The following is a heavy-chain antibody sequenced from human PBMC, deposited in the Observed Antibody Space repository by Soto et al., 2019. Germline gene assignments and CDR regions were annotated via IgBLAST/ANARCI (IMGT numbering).Heavy chain of an antibody. Sequence: PGGSLRLSCAASGFTFSSYWMHWVRQAPGKGLVWVSRINSDGSSTSYADSVKGRFTISRDNAKNTLYLQMNSLRAEDTAVYYCARGDLYYDFWSGYYTKYYYGMDVWGQGTTVTVSS. CDR3: ARGDLYYDFWSGYYTKYYYGMDV. D-gene: IGHD3-3*01. V-gene: IGHV3-74*01. CDR1: GFTFSSYW. CDR2: INSDGSST. J-gene: IGHJ6*02.